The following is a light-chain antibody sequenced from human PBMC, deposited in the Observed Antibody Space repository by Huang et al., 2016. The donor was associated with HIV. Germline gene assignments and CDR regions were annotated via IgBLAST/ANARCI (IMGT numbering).Light chain of an antibody. Sequence: EIVMTQSPATLSVSPGERATLPCRASQSITSNLAWYQQKPGQAPRRLIYAASTRATGIPARFSGSGSGTEFTLSISSLQSEDFAVYYCQQYNNWPPWTFGQGTKVEIK. CDR1: QSITSN. V-gene: IGKV3-15*01. J-gene: IGKJ1*01. CDR3: QQYNNWPPWT. CDR2: AAS.